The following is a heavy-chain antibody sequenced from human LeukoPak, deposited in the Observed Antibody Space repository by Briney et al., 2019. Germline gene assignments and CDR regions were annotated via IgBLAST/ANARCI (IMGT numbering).Heavy chain of an antibody. D-gene: IGHD6-19*01. V-gene: IGHV4-39*07. CDR2: GDYGGGT. J-gene: IGHJ4*02. CDR3: ARERGEEYSSGWYKTNFFDT. Sequence: PSETLSLTCTVSSDFFSRVTDYWAWIRQPPGRGLEWLASGDYGGGTYYHPSLESRVAISADMSKNQISLKLSSVTAADTALYYCARERGEEYSSGWYKTNFFDTWGQGTRVTVSS. CDR1: SDFFSRVTDY.